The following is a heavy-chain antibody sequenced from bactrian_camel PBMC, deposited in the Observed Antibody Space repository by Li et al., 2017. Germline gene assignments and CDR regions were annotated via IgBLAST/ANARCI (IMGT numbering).Heavy chain of an antibody. CDR2: IETDGTT. Sequence: QVQLVESGGGSVQAGGSLRLPCASSEPAFSRRCMGWFRQAPGKEREGVGTIETDGTTFYVDSVKGRFTISKDNAKNTLYLQLNSLKPEDTATYYCAADCRWVHDGSRYLPSKTDFGYWGQGTQVTVS. CDR3: AADCRWVHDGSRYLPSKTDFGY. J-gene: IGHJ6*01. CDR1: EPAFSRRC. V-gene: IGHV3S55*01. D-gene: IGHD6*01.